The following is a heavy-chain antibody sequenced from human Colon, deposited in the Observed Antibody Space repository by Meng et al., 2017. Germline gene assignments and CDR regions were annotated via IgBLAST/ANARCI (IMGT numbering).Heavy chain of an antibody. V-gene: IGHV4-59*01. CDR1: GGSISSYY. CDR2: IYYSGST. Sequence: SETLSLTCTVSGGSISSYYWSCIRQPPGKGLEWIGYIYYSGSTNYHPSLKSRVTISVDTSKNQFSLKLSFVTAADTAVYYCARVHDSSGYMGYYYYGMDVWGQGTTVTVSS. J-gene: IGHJ6*02. CDR3: ARVHDSSGYMGYYYYGMDV. D-gene: IGHD3-22*01.